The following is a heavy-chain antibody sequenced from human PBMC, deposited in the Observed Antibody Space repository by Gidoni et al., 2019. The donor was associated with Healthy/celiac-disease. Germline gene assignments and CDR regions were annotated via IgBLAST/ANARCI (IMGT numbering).Heavy chain of an antibody. Sequence: EVQLVESGGGLVQAGRSLRLSCASSGLTLGEYAMHWVRHAPGKCMEWVSGISWNSGSIGYADSVKVRFTISRDNAKNSLYLEMNSLRAEDTALYYGAKAYLGSDSSGWFHFDYWGQGTLVTVSS. CDR2: ISWNSGSI. D-gene: IGHD6-19*01. J-gene: IGHJ4*02. CDR3: AKAYLGSDSSGWFHFDY. V-gene: IGHV3-9*01. CDR1: GLTLGEYA.